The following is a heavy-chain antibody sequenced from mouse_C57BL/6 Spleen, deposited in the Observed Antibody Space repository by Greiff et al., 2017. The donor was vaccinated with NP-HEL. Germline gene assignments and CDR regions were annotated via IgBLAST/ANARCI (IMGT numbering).Heavy chain of an antibody. V-gene: IGHV1-26*01. Sequence: VQLQQSGPELVKPGASVKISCKASGYTFTDYYMNWVKQSHGKSLEWIGDINPNNGGTSYNQKFKGKATLTVDKSSSTAYMELRSLTSEDSAVYYCARLGMGGNWFAYWGQGTLVTVSA. CDR1: GYTFTDYY. CDR3: ARLGMGGNWFAY. J-gene: IGHJ3*01. CDR2: INPNNGGT. D-gene: IGHD2-3*01.